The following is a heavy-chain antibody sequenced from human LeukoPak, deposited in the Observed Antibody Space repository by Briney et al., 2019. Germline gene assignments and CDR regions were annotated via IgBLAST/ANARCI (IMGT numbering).Heavy chain of an antibody. D-gene: IGHD2-15*01. V-gene: IGHV3-21*01. J-gene: IGHJ3*02. CDR3: ARDRRYCSGGSCYSIGAFDI. Sequence: GRSLRLSCAASGFTFSSYGMHWVRQAPGKGLEWVSSISSSSSYIYYADSVKGRFTISRDNAKNSLYLQMNSLRAEDTAVYYCARDRRYCSGGSCYSIGAFDIWGQGTMVTVSS. CDR1: GFTFSSYG. CDR2: ISSSSSYI.